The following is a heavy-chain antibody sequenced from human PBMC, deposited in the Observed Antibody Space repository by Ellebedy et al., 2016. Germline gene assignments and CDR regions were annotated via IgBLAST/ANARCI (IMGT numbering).Heavy chain of an antibody. J-gene: IGHJ4*02. CDR1: GYTFTSYA. V-gene: IGHV1-3*01. D-gene: IGHD6-19*01. CDR3: ATSSSGWYDY. Sequence: ASVKVSCKASGYTFTSYALHWVRQAPGQRLEWMGWIDPGNGNTKYSQKFQGRVTITRDTSASTAYMELSSLRSEDTSVYYCATSSSGWYDYWGQGTPVTVSS. CDR2: IDPGNGNT.